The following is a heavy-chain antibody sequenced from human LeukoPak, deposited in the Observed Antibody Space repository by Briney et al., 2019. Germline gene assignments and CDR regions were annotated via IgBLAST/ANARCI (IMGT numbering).Heavy chain of an antibody. J-gene: IGHJ6*03. CDR2: IYTSGST. Sequence: SETLSLTCTVSGGSISSYYWSWIRQPAGKGLEWIGRIYTSGSTNYNPSLKSRVTMSVDTSKNQFSLKLSSVTAADTAMYYCASMGIVGARSTYYYYYMDVWGKGTTVTVSS. CDR1: GGSISSYY. CDR3: ASMGIVGARSTYYYYYMDV. D-gene: IGHD1-26*01. V-gene: IGHV4-4*07.